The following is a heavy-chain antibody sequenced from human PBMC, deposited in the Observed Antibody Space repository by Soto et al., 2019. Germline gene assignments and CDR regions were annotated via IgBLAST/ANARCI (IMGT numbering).Heavy chain of an antibody. CDR2: INHSGST. J-gene: IGHJ6*02. CDR1: GGSFSGYY. CDR3: ARGHSLLLWFGEVGMDV. D-gene: IGHD3-10*01. V-gene: IGHV4-34*01. Sequence: SETLSITCAVYGGSFSGYYWSWIRQPPGKGLEWIGEINHSGSTNYNPSLKSRVTISVDTSKNQFSLKLSSVTAADTAVYYCARGHSLLLWFGEVGMDVWGQGTTVT.